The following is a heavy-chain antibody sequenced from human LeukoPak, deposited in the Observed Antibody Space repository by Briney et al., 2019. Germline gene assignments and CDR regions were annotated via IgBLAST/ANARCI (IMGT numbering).Heavy chain of an antibody. Sequence: GGSLRLSCAASGFTFSSYGMHWVRQAPGKGLEWVAVIWYDGSNKYYADSVKGRFTISRDNSKNTLYLQMNSLRADDTAVYYCARPMVRGVMRYYYGMDVWGQGTTVTVSS. CDR2: IWYDGSNK. CDR3: ARPMVRGVMRYYYGMDV. J-gene: IGHJ6*02. CDR1: GFTFSSYG. V-gene: IGHV3-33*01. D-gene: IGHD3-10*01.